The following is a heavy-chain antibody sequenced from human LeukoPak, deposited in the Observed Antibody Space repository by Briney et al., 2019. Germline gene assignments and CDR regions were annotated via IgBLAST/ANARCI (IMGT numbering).Heavy chain of an antibody. CDR1: GFTISSYW. CDR3: AELGITMIGGV. Sequence: GGSLRLSCVASGFTISSYWMTWVRQAPGKGLEWVGNIKEDGSEKNYADSVNGRFTTSRDNAKNSLYLQMNSLRAKDTAVYYCAELGITMIGGVWGKGTTVTISS. J-gene: IGHJ6*04. CDR2: IKEDGSEK. D-gene: IGHD3-10*02. V-gene: IGHV3-7*01.